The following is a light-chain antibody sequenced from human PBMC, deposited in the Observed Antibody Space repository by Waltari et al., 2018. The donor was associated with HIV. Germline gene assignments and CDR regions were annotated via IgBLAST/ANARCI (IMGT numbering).Light chain of an antibody. J-gene: IGLJ3*02. Sequence: QPVLTQPPSASGSLGASVKLTCTLSSGHSSNAIAWHQQQPEKGPRFLMKVNSDGSHNRGAGIPDRFSGSTYGAERYLTISSLQSDDEADYYCQTCGTGIAVFGGGTKLTVL. CDR3: QTCGTGIAV. CDR1: SGHSSNA. CDR2: VNSDGSH. V-gene: IGLV4-69*01.